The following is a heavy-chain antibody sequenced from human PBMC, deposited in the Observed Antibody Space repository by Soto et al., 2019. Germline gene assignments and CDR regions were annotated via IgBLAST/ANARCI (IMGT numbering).Heavy chain of an antibody. D-gene: IGHD6-6*01. CDR3: ARDSAARQPRSYGMDV. J-gene: IGHJ6*02. Sequence: ASVKVSCTASGYTFTGYYMHWVRQAPGQGLEWMGWINPNSGGTNYAQKFQGWVTMTRDTSISTAYMELSRLRSDDTAVYYCARDSAARQPRSYGMDVWGQGTTVTVSS. CDR1: GYTFTGYY. V-gene: IGHV1-2*04. CDR2: INPNSGGT.